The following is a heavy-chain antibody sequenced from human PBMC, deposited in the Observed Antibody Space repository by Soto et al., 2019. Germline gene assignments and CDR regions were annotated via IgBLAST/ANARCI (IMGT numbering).Heavy chain of an antibody. CDR1: GFTFSSYA. CDR3: AKHRDSYCSGGSCYSGPSANFDY. J-gene: IGHJ4*02. D-gene: IGHD2-15*01. CDR2: ISGSVGST. V-gene: IGHV3-23*01. Sequence: GGSLSLSCAASGFTFSSYAMSWVRQAPGKGLERVSAISGSVGSTYYADSVKCRFTISRDNSKNTLYLQMNSLRAEDTAVYYCAKHRDSYCSGGSCYSGPSANFDYWGQGTLVTVSS.